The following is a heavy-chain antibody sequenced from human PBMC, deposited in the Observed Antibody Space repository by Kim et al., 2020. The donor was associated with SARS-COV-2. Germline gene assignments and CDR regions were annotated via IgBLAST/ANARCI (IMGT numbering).Heavy chain of an antibody. CDR3: ARRSQQLVYFDY. CDR2: IYYSGST. Sequence: SETLSLTCTVSGGSISSYYWSWIRQPPGKGLEWSGYIYYSGSTNYNPSLKSRVTISVDTSKNQFSLKLSSVTAADTAAYYCARRSQQLVYFDYWGQGTLV. CDR1: GGSISSYY. D-gene: IGHD6-13*01. J-gene: IGHJ4*02. V-gene: IGHV4-59*08.